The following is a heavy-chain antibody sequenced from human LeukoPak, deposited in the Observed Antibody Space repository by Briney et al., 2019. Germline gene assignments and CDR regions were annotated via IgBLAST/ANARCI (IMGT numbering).Heavy chain of an antibody. Sequence: PGGSLRLSCAASGFGFGDYWMSWVRRAPGKGLEWGANIKQDGSEKYYVDSVKGRFTSSRDNAKNSLDLQMNSLRAEDTAMYFCARATVSYDFWNPQHFFDHWGRGTLVTVSS. D-gene: IGHD3-3*01. CDR2: IKQDGSEK. CDR3: ARATVSYDFWNPQHFFDH. CDR1: GFGFGDYW. V-gene: IGHV3-7*01. J-gene: IGHJ4*02.